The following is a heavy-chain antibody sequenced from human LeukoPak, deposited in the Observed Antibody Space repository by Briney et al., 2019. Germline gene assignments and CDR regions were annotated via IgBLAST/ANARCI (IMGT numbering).Heavy chain of an antibody. CDR1: GYRFTANW. Sequence: GESLKISCKGSGYRFTANWIGWVRQMPGKGLEWMGIIYPGDSDTRYSPSFQGQVTISADKSISTAYLQWSSLKASDTAMYYCASAYDFWSGLVSYWGQGTLVTVSS. J-gene: IGHJ4*02. D-gene: IGHD3-3*01. CDR3: ASAYDFWSGLVSY. V-gene: IGHV5-51*01. CDR2: IYPGDSDT.